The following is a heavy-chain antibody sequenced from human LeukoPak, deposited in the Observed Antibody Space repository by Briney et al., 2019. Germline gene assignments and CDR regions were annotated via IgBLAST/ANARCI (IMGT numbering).Heavy chain of an antibody. CDR3: ARLIAVAGTDY. V-gene: IGHV3-23*01. Sequence: GGSLRLSCAASGFTFSSYAMSWVRQAPGKGLEWVSAISGSGSTYYADSVKGRFTISRDNSKNTLYLQMNSLRAEDTAVYYCARLIAVAGTDYWGQGTLVTVSS. J-gene: IGHJ4*02. CDR2: ISGSGST. CDR1: GFTFSSYA. D-gene: IGHD6-19*01.